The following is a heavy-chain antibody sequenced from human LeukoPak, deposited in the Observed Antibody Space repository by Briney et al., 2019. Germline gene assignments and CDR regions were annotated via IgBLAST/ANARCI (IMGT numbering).Heavy chain of an antibody. CDR2: INHSGST. Sequence: SETLSLTCAVYGGSFSGYYWSWIRQPPGKGLEWIGEINHSGSTNYNPSLKSRVTIPVDTSKNQFSLKLSSVTAADTAVYYCARNYGYCSSTSCYTLIDYWGQGTLVTVSS. V-gene: IGHV4-34*01. D-gene: IGHD2-2*02. J-gene: IGHJ4*02. CDR1: GGSFSGYY. CDR3: ARNYGYCSSTSCYTLIDY.